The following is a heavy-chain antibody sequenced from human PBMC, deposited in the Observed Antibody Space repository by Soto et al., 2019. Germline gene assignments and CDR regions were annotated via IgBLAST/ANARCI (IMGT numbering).Heavy chain of an antibody. V-gene: IGHV4-34*01. CDR2: INHSGST. J-gene: IGHJ4*02. CDR1: GGSFSGYY. D-gene: IGHD3-10*01. Sequence: QVQLQQWGAGLLKPSETLSLTCAVYGGSFSGYYCSWIRQPPGKGLEWIGEINHSGSTNYNPSLKSRVTISVDTSKNQFSLKLSSVTAADTAVYYCARSGTYSSLVSYWGQGTLVTVSS. CDR3: ARSGTYSSLVSY.